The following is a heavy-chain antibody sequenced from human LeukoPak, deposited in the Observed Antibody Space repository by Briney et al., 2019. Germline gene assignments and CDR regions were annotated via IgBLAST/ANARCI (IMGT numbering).Heavy chain of an antibody. CDR1: GYSISSGYY. D-gene: IGHD1-26*01. CDR2: IYHSGST. CDR3: ARRDSGSPWDY. V-gene: IGHV4-38-2*01. J-gene: IGHJ4*02. Sequence: PSETLSLTCAVSGYSISSGYYWGWIRQPPGQGLEWIGSIYHSGSTYYNPSLKSRVTISVDTSKNQFSLKLGSVTAADTAVYYCARRDSGSPWDYWGQGTLVTVSS.